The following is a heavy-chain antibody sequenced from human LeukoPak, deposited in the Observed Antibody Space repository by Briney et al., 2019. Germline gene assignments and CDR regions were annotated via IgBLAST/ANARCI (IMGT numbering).Heavy chain of an antibody. Sequence: GGSLRLSCAASGFTFSSYAMSWVRQAPGKGLEWVSAISSSGGSTYYADSVKGRFTISRDNSKNTLYLQMNSLRAEDTAVYYCAKERYIVLMVYAEDYWGQGTLVTVSS. D-gene: IGHD2-8*01. J-gene: IGHJ4*02. CDR3: AKERYIVLMVYAEDY. CDR1: GFTFSSYA. V-gene: IGHV3-23*01. CDR2: ISSSGGST.